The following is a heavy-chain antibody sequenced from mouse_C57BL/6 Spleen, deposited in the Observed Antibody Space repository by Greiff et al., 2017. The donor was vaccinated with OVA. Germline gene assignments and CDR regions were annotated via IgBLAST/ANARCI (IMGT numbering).Heavy chain of an antibody. J-gene: IGHJ3*01. D-gene: IGHD1-1*01. V-gene: IGHV1-82*01. CDR2: IYPGDGDT. CDR1: GYAFSSSW. CDR3: ARESYYGSGAY. Sequence: QVQLQQSGPELVKPGASVKISCKASGYAFSSSWMNWVKQRPGKGLEWIGRIYPGDGDTNYNGKFKGKATLTADKSSSTAYMQLSSLTSEDSAVYFCARESYYGSGAYWGQGTLVTVSA.